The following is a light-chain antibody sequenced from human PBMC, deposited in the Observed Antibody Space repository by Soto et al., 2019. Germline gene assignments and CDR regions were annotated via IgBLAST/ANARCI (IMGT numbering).Light chain of an antibody. CDR1: PSISSY. CDR2: AAS. Sequence: DIQMTQSPSSLSASVGDRATITCRASPSISSYLNWYQQKPGKAPKLLIYAASSLQSGVPSRFSGSGSGTDFTLTISSLQPEDFATYYCQQSYSTPRTFGQGTKVEIK. J-gene: IGKJ1*01. V-gene: IGKV1-39*01. CDR3: QQSYSTPRT.